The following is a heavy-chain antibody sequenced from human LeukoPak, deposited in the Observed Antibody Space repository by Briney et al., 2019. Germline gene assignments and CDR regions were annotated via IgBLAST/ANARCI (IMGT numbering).Heavy chain of an antibody. CDR3: ARDVSRIAAAGG. Sequence: PGGSLRLSCAASGFIFSSYDMSWVRQAPGKGLEWVSVISGSGDTTYYADSVKGRFTISRDNSKNTLHLQMDSLRAEDTAIYFCARDVSRIAAAGGWGQGTLVTVSS. CDR1: GFIFSSYD. D-gene: IGHD6-13*01. V-gene: IGHV3-23*01. J-gene: IGHJ4*02. CDR2: ISGSGDTT.